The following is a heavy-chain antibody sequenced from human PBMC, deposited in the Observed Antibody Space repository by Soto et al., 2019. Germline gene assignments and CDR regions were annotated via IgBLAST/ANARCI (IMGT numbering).Heavy chain of an antibody. J-gene: IGHJ6*03. CDR1: GFTFSSYA. CDR3: AKTGAKAAIRPYYYYMDV. Sequence: GGSLRLSCAASGFTFSSYAMSWVRQAPGKGLEWVSAISGSGGSTYYADSVKGRFTISRDNSKNTLYLQMNSLRAEDTAVYYCAKTGAKAAIRPYYYYMDVWGKGTTVTAP. D-gene: IGHD2-2*01. CDR2: ISGSGGST. V-gene: IGHV3-23*01.